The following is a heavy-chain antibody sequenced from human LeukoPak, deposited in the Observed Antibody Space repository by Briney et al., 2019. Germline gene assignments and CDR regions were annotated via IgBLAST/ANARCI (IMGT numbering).Heavy chain of an antibody. J-gene: IGHJ4*02. Sequence: PGGSLRLSCAASGFTFRDYWMHWVRQAPGKGLVWVSRIISDGTSATYADSVKGRFTISRDNAKNSLYLQMNSLRAEDTAVYYCARDRVVRRYFDWLFPTDYWGQGTLVTVSS. CDR1: GFTFRDYW. D-gene: IGHD3-9*01. CDR3: ARDRVVRRYFDWLFPTDY. V-gene: IGHV3-74*01. CDR2: IISDGTSA.